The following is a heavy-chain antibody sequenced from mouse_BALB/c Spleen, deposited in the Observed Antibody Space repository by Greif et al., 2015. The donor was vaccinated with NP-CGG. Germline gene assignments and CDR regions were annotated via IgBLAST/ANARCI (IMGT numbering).Heavy chain of an antibody. V-gene: IGHV2-2*02. CDR1: GFSLTSYG. J-gene: IGHJ4*01. Sequence: VQGVESGPGLVQPSQSLSITCTVSGFSLTSYGVHWVRQSPGKGLEWLGVIWSGGSTDYNAAFISRLSISKDNSKSQVFFKMNSLQANDTAMYYCARKYGNYYAMDYWGQGTSVTVSP. CDR2: IWSGGST. D-gene: IGHD2-10*02. CDR3: ARKYGNYYAMDY.